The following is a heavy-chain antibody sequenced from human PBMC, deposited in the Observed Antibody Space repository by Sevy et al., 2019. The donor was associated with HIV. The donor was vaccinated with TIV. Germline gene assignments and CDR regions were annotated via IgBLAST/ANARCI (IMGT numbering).Heavy chain of an antibody. CDR2: MNEDGSVT. Sequence: GGSLRLSCAGSGFSITSYWMHWVRQAPGKGLVWVSRMNEDGSVTNNADSVRGRFTISRDNAKNTLYLQMNSLSVDDTAVYYCVKDFGGPTDYWGQGNVVTVSS. CDR1: GFSITSYW. J-gene: IGHJ4*02. V-gene: IGHV3-74*01. D-gene: IGHD3-16*01. CDR3: VKDFGGPTDY.